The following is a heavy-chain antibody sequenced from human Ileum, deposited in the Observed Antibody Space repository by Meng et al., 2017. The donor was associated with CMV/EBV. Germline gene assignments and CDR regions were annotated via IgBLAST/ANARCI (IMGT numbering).Heavy chain of an antibody. CDR3: ARFRGDFSNRIDY. Sequence: GESLKISCAASGFTFTSYSVNWVRQAPGKELEWVSSISSGSTYIYYADSVKGRFTISRDNAKNSLYLQMNNLRVEDTALYYCARFRGDFSNRIDYWGQGTLVTVSS. D-gene: IGHD4-11*01. V-gene: IGHV3-21*01. J-gene: IGHJ4*02. CDR1: GFTFTSYS. CDR2: ISSGSTYI.